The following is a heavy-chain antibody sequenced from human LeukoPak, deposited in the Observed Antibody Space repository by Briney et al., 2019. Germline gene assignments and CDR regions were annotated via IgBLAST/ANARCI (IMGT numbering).Heavy chain of an antibody. D-gene: IGHD3-22*01. CDR3: TRGYYEPFDR. CDR2: VDYSGST. Sequence: SETLCLNCTVSGGSVSSSHWNWIRQPPGKGLEWIGNVDYSGSTKYNPSLRSRVTMSLDTSNNQFSLKLRSVPASDTALYYCTRGYYEPFDRWGQGTLVTVSS. J-gene: IGHJ4*02. V-gene: IGHV4-59*02. CDR1: GGSVSSSH.